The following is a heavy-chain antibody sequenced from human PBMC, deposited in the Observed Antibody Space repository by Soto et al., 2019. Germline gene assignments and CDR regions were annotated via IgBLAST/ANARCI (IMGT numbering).Heavy chain of an antibody. J-gene: IGHJ4*02. CDR1: GFTFSSYS. Sequence: EVQLVESGGGLVKPGGSLRLSCAASGFTFSSYSMNWVRQAPGKWLEWVSSISSSSSYIYYADSVKGRFTISRDNAKNPLYLQMNSLRAEDTAVYYCASHGHYFDYWGQGTLVTVSS. CDR2: ISSSSSYI. CDR3: ASHGHYFDY. V-gene: IGHV3-21*01.